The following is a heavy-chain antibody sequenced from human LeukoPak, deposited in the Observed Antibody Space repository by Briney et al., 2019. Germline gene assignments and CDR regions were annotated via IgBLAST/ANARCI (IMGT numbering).Heavy chain of an antibody. CDR2: ISTNTGNP. CDR3: TRDLRVIGFDF. D-gene: IGHD3-22*01. Sequence: ASVKVSCKASGYTFTSNSINWVRQAPGQGLEWMGWISTNTGNPTYAQGFTGRFVFSMDTSVSTAYLEISSLKAEDTAVYYCTRDLRVIGFDFWGQGTMVTVSS. V-gene: IGHV7-4-1*02. J-gene: IGHJ3*01. CDR1: GYTFTSNS.